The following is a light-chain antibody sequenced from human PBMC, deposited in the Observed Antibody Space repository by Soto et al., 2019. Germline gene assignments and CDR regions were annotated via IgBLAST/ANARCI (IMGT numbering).Light chain of an antibody. CDR2: WAS. CDR1: QSVLYSSNNKNY. V-gene: IGKV4-1*01. Sequence: DIVMTQSPDALAVVLGERATINCKSSQSVLYSSNNKNYLAWYQQKAGQPPKLLIYWASTRESGVPDRFCGSGSGTDFTLTISSLQAEDVAVYYCQQYYATPPYTFGQGTKLEIK. CDR3: QQYYATPPYT. J-gene: IGKJ2*01.